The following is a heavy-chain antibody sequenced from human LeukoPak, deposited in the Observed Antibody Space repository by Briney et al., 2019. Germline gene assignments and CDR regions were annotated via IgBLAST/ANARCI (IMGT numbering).Heavy chain of an antibody. Sequence: QAGGSLRLSCAASGFTFRSYGMHWVRQAPGKGLEWVAYIQNDGSNEQYADSVKGRFSISRDSSKNILYLQMNSLRAEDTAVYYCARDVGGVATIWGQGTLVTVSS. D-gene: IGHD5-12*01. CDR2: IQNDGSNE. V-gene: IGHV3-30*02. J-gene: IGHJ4*02. CDR3: ARDVGGVATI. CDR1: GFTFRSYG.